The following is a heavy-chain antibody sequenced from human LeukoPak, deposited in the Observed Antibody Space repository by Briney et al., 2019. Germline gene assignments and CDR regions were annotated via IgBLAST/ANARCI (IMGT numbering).Heavy chain of an antibody. D-gene: IGHD6-6*01. J-gene: IGHJ3*02. CDR3: ARVNRQLVPGGHHDAFDI. CDR2: IYYSGST. CDR1: GGSISSYY. Sequence: PSETLFLTCTVSGGSISSYYWSWIRQPPGKGLEWIGYIYYSGSTNCNPSLKSRVTISVDTSKNQFSLKLSSVTAADTAVYYCARVNRQLVPGGHHDAFDIWGQGTMVTVSS. V-gene: IGHV4-59*01.